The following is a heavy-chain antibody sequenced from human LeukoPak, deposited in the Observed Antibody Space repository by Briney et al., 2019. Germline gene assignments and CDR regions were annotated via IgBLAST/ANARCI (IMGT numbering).Heavy chain of an antibody. CDR3: ARVGYSSGWSHFDS. J-gene: IGHJ4*02. Sequence: PGGSLRLSCAASGFTFSSYWMHCVRQAPGEGLVWVSRINGDGSYTNYADSVKGRFTISRDNARNTLYLQMSSLRAEDTAVYFCARVGYSSGWSHFDSWGQGTLVTVSS. CDR2: INGDGSYT. CDR1: GFTFSSYW. V-gene: IGHV3-74*01. D-gene: IGHD6-19*01.